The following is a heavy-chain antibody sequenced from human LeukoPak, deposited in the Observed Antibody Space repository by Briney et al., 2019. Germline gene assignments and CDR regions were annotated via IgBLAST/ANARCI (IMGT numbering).Heavy chain of an antibody. CDR1: GFNFSNYW. Sequence: GGSLRLSCAASGFNFSNYWMHWVRQAPGKGLEWVSRINIAGSVTTYADSVKGRFTISRDNAKNSLYLQMNSLRAEDTAVYYCAREGRITNAHWGQGTLVTVSS. V-gene: IGHV3-74*01. CDR3: AREGRITNAH. D-gene: IGHD3-10*01. J-gene: IGHJ4*02. CDR2: INIAGSVT.